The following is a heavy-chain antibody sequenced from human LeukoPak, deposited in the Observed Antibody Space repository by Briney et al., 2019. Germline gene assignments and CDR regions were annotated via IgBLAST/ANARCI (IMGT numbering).Heavy chain of an antibody. Sequence: GASVKVSCKASGYTFTGYYMHWVRQAPGQGLEWMGWINPNTGGTNYAQNFQGRATMTRDTSINTAYMELSRLRSDNTAVYYCARDRADFLPAYYMDVWGKGTTVTVSS. D-gene: IGHD3-3*01. J-gene: IGHJ6*03. CDR3: ARDRADFLPAYYMDV. CDR2: INPNTGGT. V-gene: IGHV1-2*02. CDR1: GYTFTGYY.